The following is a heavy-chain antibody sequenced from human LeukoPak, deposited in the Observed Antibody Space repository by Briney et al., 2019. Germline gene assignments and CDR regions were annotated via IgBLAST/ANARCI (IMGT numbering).Heavy chain of an antibody. V-gene: IGHV4-30-2*01. Sequence: TLSLTCAVSGGSISSGGYSWSWVRQPPGKGLEWIGYIYHSGSTYYNPSLKSRVTISVDRSKNQFSLKLSSVTAADTAVYYCARGYISHYFDYWGQGTLVTVSS. J-gene: IGHJ4*02. D-gene: IGHD3-9*01. CDR2: IYHSGST. CDR3: ARGYISHYFDY. CDR1: GGSISSGGYS.